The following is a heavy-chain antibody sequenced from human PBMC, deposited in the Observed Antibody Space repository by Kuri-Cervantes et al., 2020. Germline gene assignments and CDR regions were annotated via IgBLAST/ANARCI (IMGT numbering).Heavy chain of an antibody. CDR3: ARDIMVRGVIRDY. CDR2: IYYSGST. D-gene: IGHD3-10*01. J-gene: IGHJ4*02. V-gene: IGHV4-39*07. Sequence: GSLRLSCAASGFTFSSYAMSWVRQPPGKGLEWIGSIYYSGSTYYNPSLKSRVTISVDTSKNQFSLKLGSVTAADTAVYYCARDIMVRGVIRDYWGQGTLVTVSS. CDR1: GFTFSSYA.